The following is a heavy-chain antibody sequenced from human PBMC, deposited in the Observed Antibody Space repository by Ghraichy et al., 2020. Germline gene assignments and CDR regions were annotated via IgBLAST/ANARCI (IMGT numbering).Heavy chain of an antibody. V-gene: IGHV3-30*18. CDR1: GFTFSSYG. D-gene: IGHD3-22*01. Sequence: GESLNISCAASGFTFSSYGMHWVRQAPGKGLEWVAVISYDGSNKYYADSVKGRFTISRDNSKNTLYLQMNSLRAEDTAVYYCAKAPEGGYYYDSSGYYPDYWGQGTLVTVSS. CDR2: ISYDGSNK. J-gene: IGHJ4*02. CDR3: AKAPEGGYYYDSSGYYPDY.